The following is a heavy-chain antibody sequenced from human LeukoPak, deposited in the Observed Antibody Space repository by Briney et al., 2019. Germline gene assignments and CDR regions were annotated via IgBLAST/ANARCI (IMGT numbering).Heavy chain of an antibody. J-gene: IGHJ6*02. CDR2: IYYSGST. CDR3: ARGVPAAMPGDYYGMDV. V-gene: IGHV4-59*01. D-gene: IGHD2-2*01. Sequence: SETLSLTCTVSGGSISSYYWSWIRQPPGKGLEWIGYIYYSGSTNYNPSLKSRVTISVDTSKNQFSLKLSSVTAADTAVYYCARGVPAAMPGDYYGMDVWGQGTTVTVSS. CDR1: GGSISSYY.